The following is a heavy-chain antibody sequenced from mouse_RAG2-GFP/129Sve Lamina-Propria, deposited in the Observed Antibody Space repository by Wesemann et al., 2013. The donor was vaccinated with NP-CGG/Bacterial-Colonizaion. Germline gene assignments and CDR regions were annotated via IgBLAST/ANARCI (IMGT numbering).Heavy chain of an antibody. V-gene: IGHV1-63*01. J-gene: IGHJ4*01. CDR1: GYTFTNYW. Sequence: PGTSVKMSCKASGYTFTNYWIGWAKQRPGHGLEWIGDIYPGGGYTNYNEKFKGKATLTADKSSSTAYMQFSSLTSEDSAIYYCAYYGSSAMDYWGQGTSVTVSS. CDR2: IYPGGGYT. CDR3: AYYGSSAMDY. D-gene: IGHD1-1*01.